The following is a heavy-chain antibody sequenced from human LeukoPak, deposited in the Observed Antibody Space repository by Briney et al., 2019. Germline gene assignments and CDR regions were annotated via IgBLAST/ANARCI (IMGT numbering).Heavy chain of an antibody. J-gene: IGHJ4*02. V-gene: IGHV4-39*07. Sequence: SETLSLTCTVSGGSISSSSYYWGWIRQPPGKGLEWIGSIYYSGSTYYNPSLKSRVSISVDTSKNQFSLKMNSVTAADMAVYYCTRGDSYYFDYWGQGTLVTVSS. CDR3: TRGDSYYFDY. CDR1: GGSISSSSYY. D-gene: IGHD2-15*01. CDR2: IYYSGST.